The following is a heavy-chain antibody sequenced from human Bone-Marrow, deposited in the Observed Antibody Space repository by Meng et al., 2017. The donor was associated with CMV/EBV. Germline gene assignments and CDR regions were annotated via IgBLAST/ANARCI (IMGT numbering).Heavy chain of an antibody. V-gene: IGHV3-30*02. Sequence: GESLKISCAASGFSFNNYAMTWVRQAPGKGLEWVAFIRYDGSNKYYADSVKGRFTISRDNSKNTLYLQMNSLRAEDTAVYYCTTEGFWDLWGQGTTVTVSS. D-gene: IGHD3-3*01. CDR1: GFSFNNYA. CDR2: IRYDGSNK. J-gene: IGHJ6*02. CDR3: TTEGFWDL.